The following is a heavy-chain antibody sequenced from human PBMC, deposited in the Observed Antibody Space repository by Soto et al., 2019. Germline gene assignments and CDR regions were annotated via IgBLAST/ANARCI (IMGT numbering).Heavy chain of an antibody. CDR3: ARGDSSSWYLNWFDP. J-gene: IGHJ5*02. D-gene: IGHD6-13*01. Sequence: GASVKVSCKASGYTFTSYDINWVRQATGQGLEWMGWMNPNSGNTGYAQKFQGRVTMTRNTSISTAYMELSSLRYEDTAVYYCARGDSSSWYLNWFDPWGQGTLVTVSS. CDR2: MNPNSGNT. V-gene: IGHV1-8*01. CDR1: GYTFTSYD.